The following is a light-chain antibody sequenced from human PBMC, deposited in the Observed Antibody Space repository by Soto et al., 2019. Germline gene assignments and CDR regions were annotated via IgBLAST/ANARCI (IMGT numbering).Light chain of an antibody. CDR2: GAS. V-gene: IGKV3-15*01. J-gene: IGKJ4*01. CDR3: QQYDNWPPLT. Sequence: EIVMTQSPATLSVSPGARATLYCRAGQNVSSNLAWYQQKFGQAPTLLIYGASTRATGIPARFSGSGSGTEFSLTISSLQSEDFAVYYCQQYDNWPPLTFGGGTQVEIK. CDR1: QNVSSN.